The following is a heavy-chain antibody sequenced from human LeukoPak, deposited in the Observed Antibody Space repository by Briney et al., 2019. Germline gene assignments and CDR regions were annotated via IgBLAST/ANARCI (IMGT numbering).Heavy chain of an antibody. J-gene: IGHJ4*01. CDR2: ISGSGGST. Sequence: GGSLRLSCAASGFTFSSYAMSWVRQAPGKGLEWVSAISGSGGSTYYADSVKGRFTISRDNAKNSLYLQMNSLRAEDTAVYYCARGGSPLLRSGWYGELDYWGQEPWSPSPQ. D-gene: IGHD6-19*01. CDR1: GFTFSSYA. CDR3: ARGGSPLLRSGWYGELDY. V-gene: IGHV3-23*01.